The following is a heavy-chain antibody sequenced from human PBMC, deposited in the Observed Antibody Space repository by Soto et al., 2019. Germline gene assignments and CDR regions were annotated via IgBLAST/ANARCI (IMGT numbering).Heavy chain of an antibody. D-gene: IGHD4-4*01. CDR1: GFTVSSNY. J-gene: IGHJ6*03. CDR2: IYSVGST. V-gene: IGHV3-53*04. Sequence: PGGSLRLSCAASGFTVSSNYMSWVRQAPGKGQEWVSVIYSVGSTYYADSVKGRFTISRHNSKNTLYLQMNSLRAEDTAVYYCARDRLGDYSPAYYYYMDVWGKGTTVTVSS. CDR3: ARDRLGDYSPAYYYYMDV.